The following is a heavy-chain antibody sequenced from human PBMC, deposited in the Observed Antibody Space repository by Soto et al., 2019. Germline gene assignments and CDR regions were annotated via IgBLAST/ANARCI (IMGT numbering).Heavy chain of an antibody. V-gene: IGHV4-59*01. D-gene: IGHD3-22*01. Sequence: SETLSLTCTVSGGSISSYYWSWIRQPPGKGLEWIGYIYYSGSTNYNPSLKSRVTISVDTSKNQFSLKLSSVTAADTAVYYCARGTPEDYDSSGYSPFDAFDIWGQGAMVTVSS. J-gene: IGHJ3*02. CDR3: ARGTPEDYDSSGYSPFDAFDI. CDR1: GGSISSYY. CDR2: IYYSGST.